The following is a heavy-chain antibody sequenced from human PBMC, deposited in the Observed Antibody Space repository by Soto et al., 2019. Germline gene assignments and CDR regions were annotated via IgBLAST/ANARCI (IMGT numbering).Heavy chain of an antibody. CDR3: AKRNPVAGYFFDV. J-gene: IGHJ3*01. D-gene: IGHD6-19*01. CDR1: GFTLTTYA. CDR2: ISAGVGTT. Sequence: HLFESGGGWIQPGGSLRLSCAASGFTLTTYAMTWFRQVPGRGLEWVSTISAGVGTTYYADSVKGRFTISRDIPKNTLLLQMDSLRAEDTAVYYCAKRNPVAGYFFDVWGQGTMVTVSS. V-gene: IGHV3-23*01.